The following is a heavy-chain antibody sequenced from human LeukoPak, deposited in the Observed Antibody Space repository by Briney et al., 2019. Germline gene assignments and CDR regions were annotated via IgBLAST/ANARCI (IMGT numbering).Heavy chain of an antibody. CDR2: MYYSGST. D-gene: IGHD3-22*01. CDR1: GDSIRSYY. Sequence: SETLSLTCTVSGDSIRSYYWSWVRHPPGKGLEWVGYMYYSGSTNYNPSLKSRVTISVDTSKNQFSLKLSSVTAADTAVYYCTRGSIAYYYMDVWGKGTTVTISS. V-gene: IGHV4-59*01. CDR3: TRGSIAYYYMDV. J-gene: IGHJ6*03.